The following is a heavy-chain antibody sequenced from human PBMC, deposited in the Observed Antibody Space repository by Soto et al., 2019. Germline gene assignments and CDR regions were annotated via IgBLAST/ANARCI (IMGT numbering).Heavy chain of an antibody. J-gene: IGHJ5*02. CDR2: TTASGYTA. Sequence: PVESLRLSCGASGFTFSSSAMSWVRQAPGKGVEWVSATTASGYTADYADSVKGRFTISRDNSKNTLYLQMNSLSAEDTATYYCAKDLRFGRLNAEYPDPWGQGTLVAVSA. D-gene: IGHD2-15*01. V-gene: IGHV3-23*01. CDR1: GFTFSSSA. CDR3: AKDLRFGRLNAEYPDP.